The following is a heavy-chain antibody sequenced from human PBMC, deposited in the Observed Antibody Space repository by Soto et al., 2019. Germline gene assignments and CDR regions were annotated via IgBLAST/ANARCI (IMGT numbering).Heavy chain of an antibody. CDR3: AKDRLGGGLDY. CDR1: GFIFRNYA. J-gene: IGHJ4*02. Sequence: EVQLLQSGGGLVQPGGSLRLSCAASGFIFRNYAMNWVRQAPGKGLEWVSIVTSRGDTTYYADSVKGRFTISRDNSKNTLYLQVNSLTAEDTAVYYCAKDRLGGGLDYWGQGTLVSVSS. V-gene: IGHV3-23*01. D-gene: IGHD3-16*01. CDR2: VTSRGDTT.